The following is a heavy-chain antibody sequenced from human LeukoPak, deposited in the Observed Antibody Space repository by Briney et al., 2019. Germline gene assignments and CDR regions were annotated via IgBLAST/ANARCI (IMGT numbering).Heavy chain of an antibody. V-gene: IGHV3-7*01. CDR3: AREWNIQYSMGVDY. CDR2: IAQDGGEK. D-gene: IGHD3-3*01. Sequence: GGSLRLSCAASGFTFSSSFMGWVRQTPGKGLEWVANIAQDGGEKNYVVSVEGRFTISRDNAKNSLYLEMNLLRAEDTAVYYCAREWNIQYSMGVDYWGQGTLVTVSS. J-gene: IGHJ4*02. CDR1: GFTFSSSF.